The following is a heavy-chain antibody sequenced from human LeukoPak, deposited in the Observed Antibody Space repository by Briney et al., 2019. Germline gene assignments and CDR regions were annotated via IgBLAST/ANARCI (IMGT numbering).Heavy chain of an antibody. V-gene: IGHV3-53*01. CDR3: AREGVKADGYNHGLDR. D-gene: IGHD5-24*01. J-gene: IGHJ4*02. CDR1: EFTVSRSY. CDR2: LRSGGTI. Sequence: GGSLRLSCAATEFTVSRSYMTWVRQAPGKGLGWVSVLRSGGTIEYADTVKGRFTISRDISKNTVYLQMNNLRSEDTAVYFCAREGVKADGYNHGLDRWGQGTLVTVSS.